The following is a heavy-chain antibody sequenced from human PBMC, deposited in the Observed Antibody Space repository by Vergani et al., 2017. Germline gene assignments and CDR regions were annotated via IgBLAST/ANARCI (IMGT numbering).Heavy chain of an antibody. D-gene: IGHD2-15*01. CDR3: TKGSRGYTGYFFDY. CDR2: VSGSSATP. V-gene: IGHV3-23*01. CDR1: GLSFPGYA. Sequence: EVLLLESGGGLVQPGGSLRLSCEASGLSFPGYAMSWVRQAPGKGLEWVSSVSGSSATPYYADSVKGRFIISRDNSKNTLHLQMNSLRADDTAVYYCTKGSRGYTGYFFDYWGQGTLATVSS. J-gene: IGHJ4*02.